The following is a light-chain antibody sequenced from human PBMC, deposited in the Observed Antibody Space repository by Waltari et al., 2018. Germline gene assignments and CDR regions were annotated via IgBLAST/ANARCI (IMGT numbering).Light chain of an antibody. CDR3: CSYAGSGIYV. V-gene: IGLV2-23*02. J-gene: IGLJ1*01. Sequence: QSALTQPASVSGSPGQSITISCPGTTSDVGSYDLIPWHQQYPGKAPKLIIYEVYKRPSEVSNRFSGSKSGNTASLTISGLQADDEADYYCCSYAGSGIYVFGTGSQVTVL. CDR2: EVY. CDR1: TSDVGSYDL.